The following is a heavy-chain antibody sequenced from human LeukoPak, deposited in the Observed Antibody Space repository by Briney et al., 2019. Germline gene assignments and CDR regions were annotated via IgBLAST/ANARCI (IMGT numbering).Heavy chain of an antibody. V-gene: IGHV4-39*01. CDR2: I. CDR1: AASISSSRYY. Sequence: SETLSLTCTLSAASISSSRYYWGWIRQPPGQVLEWIGTINRSLKSRVTMSIDTSKNQFSLQLSSVTAADTAVYYCARVYGDYIPFDPWGQGTLVTVSS. J-gene: IGHJ5*02. D-gene: IGHD4-17*01. CDR3: ARVYGDYIPFDP.